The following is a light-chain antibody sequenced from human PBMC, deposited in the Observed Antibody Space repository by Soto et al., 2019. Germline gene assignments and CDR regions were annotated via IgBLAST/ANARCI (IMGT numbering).Light chain of an antibody. CDR3: CSYAGRYSWV. J-gene: IGLJ3*02. CDR1: SSDVGGYNY. V-gene: IGLV2-11*01. CDR2: DVS. Sequence: QSALTQPRSVSGSPGQSVTISCTGTSSDVGGYNYVSWYQQHPGKAPKLMIYDVSKRPSGVPDRFSGSKSGNTASLTISGLQVEDEADYYCCSYAGRYSWVFGGGTKLTVL.